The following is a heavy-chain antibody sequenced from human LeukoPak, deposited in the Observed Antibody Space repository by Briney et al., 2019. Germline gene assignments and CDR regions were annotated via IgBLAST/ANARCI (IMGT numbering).Heavy chain of an antibody. CDR2: ISGSGGST. CDR1: GFTFSSYA. CDR3: AKFKDYYDSSGYYGGAFDI. V-gene: IGHV3-23*01. J-gene: IGHJ3*02. Sequence: GGSLRLSCAASGFTFSSYAMSWVRQAPGKGLEWVSGISGSGGSTYYADSVKGRFTISRDNSKNTLYLQMNSLRAEDTAVYYCAKFKDYYDSSGYYGGAFDIWGQGTMVTVSS. D-gene: IGHD3-22*01.